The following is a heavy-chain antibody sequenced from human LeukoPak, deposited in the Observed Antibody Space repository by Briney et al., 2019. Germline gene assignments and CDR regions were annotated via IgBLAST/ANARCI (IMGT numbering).Heavy chain of an antibody. Sequence: GESLKISCQGFGYTFTTCWIGWVRQLPGKGLEWMAIIYAGNSDTKYSPSFQGQVSISTDRSISTAYLQWSSLQASDTAIYFCAILNHPDGRVYWGQGTLVTVSS. CDR2: IYAGNSDT. D-gene: IGHD5-24*01. CDR3: AILNHPDGRVY. V-gene: IGHV5-51*01. CDR1: GYTFTTCW. J-gene: IGHJ4*02.